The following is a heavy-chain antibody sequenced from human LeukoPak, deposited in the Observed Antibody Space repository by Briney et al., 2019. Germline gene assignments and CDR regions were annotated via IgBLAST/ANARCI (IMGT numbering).Heavy chain of an antibody. J-gene: IGHJ3*02. V-gene: IGHV4-59*08. Sequence: SETLCLTCTVSGGSISSYYWSWIRQPPGKGLEWIGYIYYSGSTNYKPSLKSRVPISVDTSKNQFSLKLSSVTAADTAVYFCARGPYSYDSSGAFDIWGQGTMVTVSS. CDR3: ARGPYSYDSSGAFDI. CDR1: GGSISSYY. CDR2: IYYSGST. D-gene: IGHD3-22*01.